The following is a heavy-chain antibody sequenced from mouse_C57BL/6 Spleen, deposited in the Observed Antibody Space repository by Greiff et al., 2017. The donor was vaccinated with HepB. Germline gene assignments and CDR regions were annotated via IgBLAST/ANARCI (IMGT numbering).Heavy chain of an antibody. Sequence: EVKVVESGPELVKPGASVKISCKASGYSFTDYNMNWVKQSNGKSLEWIGVINPNYGTTSYNQKFKGKATLTVDQSSSTAYMQLNSLTSEDSAVYYCYYYGSRGYFDYWGQGTTLTVSS. J-gene: IGHJ2*01. V-gene: IGHV1-39*01. CDR2: INPNYGTT. D-gene: IGHD1-1*01. CDR1: GYSFTDYN. CDR3: YYYGSRGYFDY.